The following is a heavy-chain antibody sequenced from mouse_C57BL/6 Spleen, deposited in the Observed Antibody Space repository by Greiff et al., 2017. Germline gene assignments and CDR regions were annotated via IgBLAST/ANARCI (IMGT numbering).Heavy chain of an antibody. J-gene: IGHJ3*01. Sequence: QVQLQQSGAELVRPGPSVKVSCKASGYAFTNSLIEWVKQRPGPGLEWIGMIHPGSGGPNYTAKFKGKATLTAHTSSRAAYMQLSSLTSEYAEVYFCARSYDYDVGPAWFADWGQGTLVPVSA. CDR1: GYAFTNSL. CDR2: IHPGSGGP. V-gene: IGHV1-54*01. D-gene: IGHD2-4*01. CDR3: ARSYDYDVGPAWFAD.